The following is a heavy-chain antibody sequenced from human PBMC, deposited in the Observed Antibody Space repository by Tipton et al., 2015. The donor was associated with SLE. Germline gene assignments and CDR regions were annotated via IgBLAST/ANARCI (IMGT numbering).Heavy chain of an antibody. V-gene: IGHV3-9*01. CDR3: ARDVMSDYIWGSYRTSGMDV. CDR2: ISWNSGDI. D-gene: IGHD3-16*02. J-gene: IGHJ6*02. Sequence: SLRLSCAASGFIFGDYAMHWVRQAPGKGLEWVSGISWNSGDIGYVDSVKGRFTISRDNAKNSLYLQMNSLRAEDTAVYYCARDVMSDYIWGSYRTSGMDVWGQGTTVTVSS. CDR1: GFIFGDYA.